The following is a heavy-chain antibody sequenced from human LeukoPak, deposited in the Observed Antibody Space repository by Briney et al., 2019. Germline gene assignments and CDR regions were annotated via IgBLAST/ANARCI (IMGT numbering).Heavy chain of an antibody. CDR1: GYSISSGYY. CDR3: ARWDGSGRVYGMDV. J-gene: IGHJ6*04. V-gene: IGHV4-38-2*01. CDR2: IYHSGST. D-gene: IGHD3-10*01. Sequence: PSETLSLTCAVSGYSISSGYYWGWIRQPPGKGLEWIGSIYHSGSTYYNPSLKSRVTIPVDTSKNQFSLKLGSVTAADTAVYYCARWDGSGRVYGMDVWGKGTTVTVSS.